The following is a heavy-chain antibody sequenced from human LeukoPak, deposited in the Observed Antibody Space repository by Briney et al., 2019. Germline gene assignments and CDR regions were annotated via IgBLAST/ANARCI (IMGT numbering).Heavy chain of an antibody. Sequence: SETLSLTCSVSGGSISGSFWSWIRQPAGKDLEWIGRIYSDGTTYFNPSLKSRVTVSVDTSKNQFSLKLSSVTAADTAVYYCARDRGSSSPFDYWGQGTLVTVSS. V-gene: IGHV4-4*07. D-gene: IGHD6-6*01. CDR3: ARDRGSSSPFDY. CDR2: IYSDGTT. J-gene: IGHJ4*02. CDR1: GGSISGSF.